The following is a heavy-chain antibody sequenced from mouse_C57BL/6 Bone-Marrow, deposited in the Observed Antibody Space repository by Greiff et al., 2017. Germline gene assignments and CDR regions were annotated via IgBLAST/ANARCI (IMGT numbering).Heavy chain of an antibody. CDR1: GFNIKDYY. CDR3: AQIYDGLRYYFDY. D-gene: IGHD2-3*01. V-gene: IGHV14-2*01. J-gene: IGHJ2*01. CDR2: IDPEDGET. Sequence: VQLKESGAELVKPGASVKLSCTASGFNIKDYYMHWVKQRTEQGLEWIGRIDPEDGETKYAPKFQGKATITADTSSNTAYLQLSSLTSEDTAVYYCAQIYDGLRYYFDYWGQGTTLTVSS.